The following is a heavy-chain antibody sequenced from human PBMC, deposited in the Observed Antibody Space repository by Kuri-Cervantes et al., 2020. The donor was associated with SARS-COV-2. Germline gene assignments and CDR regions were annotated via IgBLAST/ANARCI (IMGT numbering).Heavy chain of an antibody. J-gene: IGHJ4*02. D-gene: IGHD6-6*01. V-gene: IGHV1-69*13. CDR3: ARDCKASSSSSTFDY. CDR1: GGTFSSYA. Sequence: SVKVSCKASGGTFSSYAISWVRQAPGQGLEWMGRIIPIFGTANYAQKFQGRVTITADESTSTAYMELSSLRSEDTAVYYCARDCKASSSSSTFDYWGEGTLVTVSS. CDR2: IIPIFGTA.